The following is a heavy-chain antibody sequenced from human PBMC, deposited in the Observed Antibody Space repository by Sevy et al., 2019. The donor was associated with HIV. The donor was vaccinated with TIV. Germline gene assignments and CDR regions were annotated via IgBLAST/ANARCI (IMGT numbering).Heavy chain of an antibody. J-gene: IGHJ4*01. CDR1: GFTITNYA. Sequence: GGSLRLSCAASGFTITNYAMNWVRQAPGKGLEWVSGIPSSGDKTHYVDSVKGRFTISRDTSSNTLWLQMNNLRVEDTAVYYCARGTFGTHFGAISCWGQEPWSPSPQ. V-gene: IGHV3-23*01. D-gene: IGHD2-21*01. CDR3: ARGTFGTHFGAISC. CDR2: IPSSGDKT.